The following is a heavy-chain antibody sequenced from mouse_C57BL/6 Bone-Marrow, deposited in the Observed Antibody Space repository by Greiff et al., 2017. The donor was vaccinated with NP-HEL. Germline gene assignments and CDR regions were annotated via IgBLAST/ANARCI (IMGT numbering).Heavy chain of an antibody. Sequence: VKLMESGPGLVAPSQSLSITCTVSGFSLTSYGVDWVRQSPGKGLEWLGVIWGVGSTNYNSALKSRLSISKANSKSQVFLKMNSLQTDDTAMYYCARRGTTYDCGSSFRGYAMDYWGQGTSVTVSS. CDR3: ARRGTTYDCGSSFRGYAMDY. J-gene: IGHJ4*01. V-gene: IGHV2-6*01. CDR2: IWGVGST. CDR1: GFSLTSYG. D-gene: IGHD1-1*01.